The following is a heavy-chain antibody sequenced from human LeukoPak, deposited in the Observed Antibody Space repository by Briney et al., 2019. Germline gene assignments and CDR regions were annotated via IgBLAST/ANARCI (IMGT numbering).Heavy chain of an antibody. CDR1: GFTFSSYA. D-gene: IGHD3-9*01. CDR2: ISGSGGST. V-gene: IGHV3-23*01. Sequence: PGGSLRLSCAASGFTFSSYAMSSVRQAPGKGLEWVSAISGSGGSTYYADSVKGRFTISRDNSKNTLYLQMNSLRAEDTAVYYCAKDTLLRYFPAAAEYLQHWGQGTLVTVSS. CDR3: AKDTLLRYFPAAAEYLQH. J-gene: IGHJ1*01.